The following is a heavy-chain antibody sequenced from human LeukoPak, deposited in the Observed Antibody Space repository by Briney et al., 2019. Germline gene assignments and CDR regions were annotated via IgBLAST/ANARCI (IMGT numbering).Heavy chain of an antibody. V-gene: IGHV4-59*01. D-gene: IGHD1-26*01. J-gene: IGHJ4*02. Sequence: SETLSLTCTVSGGSICSYYWSWIRQPPGKGLEWIGNIYYSGSTNNNPSLKSRVTISVDTSKNQFSLKLSSVTAADTAVYYCARGASRCDYWGQGTLVTVSS. CDR2: IYYSGST. CDR1: GGSICSYY. CDR3: ARGASRCDY.